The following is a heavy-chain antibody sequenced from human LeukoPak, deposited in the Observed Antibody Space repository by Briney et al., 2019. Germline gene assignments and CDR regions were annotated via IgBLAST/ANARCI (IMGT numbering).Heavy chain of an antibody. V-gene: IGHV4-34*01. CDR3: ARGRTYGSSSWFDP. D-gene: IGHD3-10*01. CDR1: GGSFSGYY. Sequence: SETLSLTCAVYGGSFSGYYWSWIRQPPGKGLEWIGEINHSGSTNYNPSLKSRVTISVDTSKNQFSLKLSSVTAADTAVYYCARGRTYGSSSWFDPWGQGTLVTVSS. CDR2: INHSGST. J-gene: IGHJ5*02.